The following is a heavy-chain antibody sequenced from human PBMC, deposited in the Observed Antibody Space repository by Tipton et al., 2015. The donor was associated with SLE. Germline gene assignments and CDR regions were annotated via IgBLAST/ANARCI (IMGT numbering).Heavy chain of an antibody. J-gene: IGHJ3*02. CDR3: ARLSGDAFDI. CDR1: GGYITSHY. D-gene: IGHD1-26*01. Sequence: TLSLTCTVSGGYITSHYWSWIRQPPGKGLEWIGYISSSGSTNYNPSLKSRVTRSVDTSKNQFSLKVTSVTAADTAVYYCARLSGDAFDIWGRGTMVTVSS. CDR2: ISSSGST. V-gene: IGHV4-4*09.